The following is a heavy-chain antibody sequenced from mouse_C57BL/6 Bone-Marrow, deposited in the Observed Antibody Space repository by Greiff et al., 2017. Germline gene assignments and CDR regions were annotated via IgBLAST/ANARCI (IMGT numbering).Heavy chain of an antibody. V-gene: IGHV5-15*04. CDR2: ISNLAYSI. CDR3: ARRGVYYYGSSDWYFDV. Sequence: EVQRVESGGGLVQPGGSLKLSCAASGFTFSDYGMAWVRQAPRKGPEWVAFISNLAYSIYYADTVTGRFTISRENAKNTLYLEMSSLRSEDTAMYYCARRGVYYYGSSDWYFDVWGTGTTVTVSS. J-gene: IGHJ1*03. D-gene: IGHD1-1*01. CDR1: GFTFSDYG.